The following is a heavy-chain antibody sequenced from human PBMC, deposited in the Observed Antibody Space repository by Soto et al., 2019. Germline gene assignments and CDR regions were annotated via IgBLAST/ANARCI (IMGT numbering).Heavy chain of an antibody. CDR3: AREATGNGMDV. CDR2: ISGSSTYA. D-gene: IGHD6-13*01. J-gene: IGHJ6*02. V-gene: IGHV3-11*06. Sequence: QGQLVESGGGLVKPEGSLRLSCAASGLTFSDYYMSWIRQAPGEGLEWVSYISGSSTYADYADSVKGRFTISRDNARNSLYLQMNSLRAEDTAVYYCAREATGNGMDVWGQGTTVTVSS. CDR1: GLTFSDYY.